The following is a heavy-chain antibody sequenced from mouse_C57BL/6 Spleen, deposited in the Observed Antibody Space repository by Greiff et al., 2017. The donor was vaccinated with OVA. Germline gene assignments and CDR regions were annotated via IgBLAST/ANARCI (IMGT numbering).Heavy chain of an antibody. CDR2: INPGSGGT. CDR1: GYAFTNYL. D-gene: IGHD4-1*01. CDR3: ARTGTGGFDY. Sequence: QVQLKESGAELVRPGTSVKVSCKASGYAFTNYLIEWVKQRPGQGLEWIGVINPGSGGTNYNEKFKGKATLTADKSSSTAYMQLSSLTSEDSAVFFCARTGTGGFDYWGQGTTLTVSS. V-gene: IGHV1-54*01. J-gene: IGHJ2*01.